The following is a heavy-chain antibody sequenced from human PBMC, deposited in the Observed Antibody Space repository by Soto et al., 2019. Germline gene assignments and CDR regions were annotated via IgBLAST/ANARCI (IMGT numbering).Heavy chain of an antibody. J-gene: IGHJ4*02. D-gene: IGHD3-10*01. V-gene: IGHV1-8*01. CDR1: GYPLTRYD. CDR2: MNPNSGNT. Sequence: SVKAGFKARGYPLTRYDVNWVRQATGQGLEWMGWMNPNSGNTGYAQRFQGRVIMTRDTSISTAYMELRSLTSEDTAVYYCARVSEGSGSYYNEGDLGYWGQGTLVTVSS. CDR3: ARVSEGSGSYYNEGDLGY.